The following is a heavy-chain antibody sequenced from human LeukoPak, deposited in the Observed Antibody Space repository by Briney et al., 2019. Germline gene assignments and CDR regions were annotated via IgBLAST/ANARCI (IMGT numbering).Heavy chain of an antibody. CDR3: ARGVGDFWSGYRNNWFDP. J-gene: IGHJ5*02. D-gene: IGHD3-3*01. CDR1: GFTFSSYG. CDR2: ISYDGSNK. V-gene: IGHV3-30*03. Sequence: GGSLRLSCAASGFTFSSYGMHWVRQAPGKGLEWVAVISYDGSNKYYADSVKGRFTISRDNSKNTLYLQMNSLRAEDTAVYYCARGVGDFWSGYRNNWFDPWGQGTLVTVSS.